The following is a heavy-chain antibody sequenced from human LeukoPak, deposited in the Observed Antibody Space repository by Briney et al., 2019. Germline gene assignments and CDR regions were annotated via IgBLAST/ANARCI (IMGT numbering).Heavy chain of an antibody. D-gene: IGHD3-10*01. CDR1: GFTFSSYA. CDR3: AKGTPGGGEE. CDR2: ISYDGSNK. Sequence: GGSLRLSCAASGFTFSSYAMHWVRQAPGKGLEWVAVISYDGSNKYYADSVKGRFTISRDNSKNTLYLQMNSLRAEDTAVNYCAKGTPGGGEEWGQGTLVTVSS. V-gene: IGHV3-30-3*01. J-gene: IGHJ4*02.